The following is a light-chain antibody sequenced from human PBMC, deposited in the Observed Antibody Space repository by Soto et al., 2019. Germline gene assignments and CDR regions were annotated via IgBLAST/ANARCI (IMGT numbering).Light chain of an antibody. V-gene: IGLV1-44*01. J-gene: IGLJ2*01. CDR2: RNH. CDR1: RSNIGTYA. Sequence: QSVLTQSPSASATPGQRVTISCSGGRSNIGTYAVNWYQQLPGPAPTLLIFRNHQRPSGVPDRFSGSKSGTSASLAISGPQSEDEADYYGAAWDDSLRAVVFGGGTKVTVL. CDR3: AAWDDSLRAVV.